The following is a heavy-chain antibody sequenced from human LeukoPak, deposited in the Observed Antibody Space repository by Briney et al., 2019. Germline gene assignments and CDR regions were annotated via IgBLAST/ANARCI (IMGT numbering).Heavy chain of an antibody. J-gene: IGHJ6*03. Sequence: GGSLRLSCAASGFTFSSLAMSWVRQPPGKGLEWVSDISASGDLTDYADSVKGRFTISRDNSKNTLYLQMNSLRAEDTAVYYCAKDGGQSGLRFLGDNADYMDVWGKGTTVTVSS. CDR3: AKDGGQSGLRFLGDNADYMDV. CDR2: ISASGDLT. V-gene: IGHV3-23*01. D-gene: IGHD3-3*01. CDR1: GFTFSSLA.